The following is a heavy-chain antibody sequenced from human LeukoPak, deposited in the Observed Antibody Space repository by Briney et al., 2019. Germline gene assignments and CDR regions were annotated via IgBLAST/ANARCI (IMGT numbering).Heavy chain of an antibody. Sequence: GGSLRLPCAASGFTFDDYGMSWVRQAPGKGLEWVAVISYDGSNKYYADSVKGRFTISRDNSKNTLYLQMNSLRAEDTAVYYCARGPYYDSSGSSLDYWGQGTLVTVSS. CDR3: ARGPYYDSSGSSLDY. CDR2: ISYDGSNK. V-gene: IGHV3-30*03. D-gene: IGHD3-22*01. J-gene: IGHJ4*02. CDR1: GFTFDDYG.